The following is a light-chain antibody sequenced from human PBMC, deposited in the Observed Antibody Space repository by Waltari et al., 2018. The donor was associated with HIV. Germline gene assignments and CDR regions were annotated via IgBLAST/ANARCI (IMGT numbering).Light chain of an antibody. CDR2: DVS. CDR1: MRHAGGANY. J-gene: IGLJ2*01. V-gene: IGLV2-14*01. Sequence: QSSLPQPPSESESPGHSITILCTGTMRHAGGANYPYLYYEHPGKAPKLRIYDVSKRPSGVSNRFSGSKSGNTASLTISGLQAEDEADYYCSSYTSSSTYVVFGGGTKLTVL. CDR3: SSYTSSSTYVV.